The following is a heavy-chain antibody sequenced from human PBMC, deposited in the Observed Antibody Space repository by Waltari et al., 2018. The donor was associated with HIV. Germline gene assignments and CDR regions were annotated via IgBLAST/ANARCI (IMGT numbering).Heavy chain of an antibody. V-gene: IGHV4-4*07. CDR1: GAPISGYY. Sequence: QVQVQESGPGLVKPSETLSPTCPVSGAPISGYYWSWIRQSAGGGLEWIGRVYTSGTLNYNPSLKSRVTMSRDTSKNQFSLKLTSVTAADTATYYCAGRDYWGQGILVTVSS. CDR2: VYTSGTL. CDR3: AGRDY. J-gene: IGHJ4*02.